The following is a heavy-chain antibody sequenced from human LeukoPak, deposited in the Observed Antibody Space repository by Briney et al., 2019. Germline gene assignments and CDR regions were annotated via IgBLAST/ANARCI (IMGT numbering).Heavy chain of an antibody. CDR1: GGSISSYY. D-gene: IGHD6-19*01. Sequence: SETLSLTCTVSGGSISSYYWSWIRQPPGKGLEWIGYIYYSASTKYNPSLKSRVTISVDTSKNQFSLNVTSVTAADTAVYYCARQSTGYSSSLDYWGQGTLVTVSS. CDR2: IYYSAST. J-gene: IGHJ4*02. CDR3: ARQSTGYSSSLDY. V-gene: IGHV4-59*08.